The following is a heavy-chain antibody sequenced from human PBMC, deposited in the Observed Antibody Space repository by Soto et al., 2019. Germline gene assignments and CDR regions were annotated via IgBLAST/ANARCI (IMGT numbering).Heavy chain of an antibody. J-gene: IGHJ4*02. CDR1: GFTFSSYW. D-gene: IGHD5-12*01. V-gene: IGHV3-74*01. CDR2: INSDGSST. CDR3: ARVHIYSGYDFIYHYDY. Sequence: PGGSLRLSCAASGFTFSSYWMHWVRQAPGKGLVWVSRINSDGSSTSYADSVKGRFTISRDNAKNTLYLQMNSLRAEDTAVYYCARVHIYSGYDFIYHYDYWGQGTPVTVSS.